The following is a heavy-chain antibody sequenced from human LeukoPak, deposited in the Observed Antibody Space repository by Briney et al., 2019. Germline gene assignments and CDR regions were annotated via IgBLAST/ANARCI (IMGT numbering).Heavy chain of an antibody. V-gene: IGHV3-9*01. CDR3: AINGGGDSGYGNFDY. CDR2: INWNSDSI. CDR1: GLTFDDYA. D-gene: IGHD5-12*01. Sequence: SGRSLRLSCAVSGLTFDDYAMHWVRQVPGKGLEWVSGINWNSDSIGYADSVKGRFTTSRDNAKNSLYLQMNSLRAEDTAFYYCAINGGGDSGYGNFDYWGQGTLVTVSS. J-gene: IGHJ4*02.